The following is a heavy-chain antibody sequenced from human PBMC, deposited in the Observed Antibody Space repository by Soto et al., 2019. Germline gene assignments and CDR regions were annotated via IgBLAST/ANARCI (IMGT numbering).Heavy chain of an antibody. J-gene: IGHJ6*02. V-gene: IGHV3-30*18. Sequence: GGSLRLSCAASGFTFSSYGMHWVRQAPGKGLEWVAVISYDGSNKYYADSVKGRFTISRDNSKNTLYLQMNSLRAEDTAVYYCAKDGVLGGATRPPHYYYYYGMDVWGQGTTVTVSS. CDR2: ISYDGSNK. CDR3: AKDGVLGGATRPPHYYYYYGMDV. CDR1: GFTFSSYG. D-gene: IGHD1-26*01.